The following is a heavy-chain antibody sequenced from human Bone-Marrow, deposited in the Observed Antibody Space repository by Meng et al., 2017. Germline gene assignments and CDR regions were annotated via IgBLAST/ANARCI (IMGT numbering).Heavy chain of an antibody. CDR3: ARVGSGRADRFDL. V-gene: IGHV4-39*07. CDR2: IYYSGRT. CDR1: GGSISSSSYY. D-gene: IGHD1-26*01. Sequence: GSLRLSCTVSGGSISSSSYYWGGIRQPPGKGLEWIGSIYYSGRTYYNPCLKSRVTIAVDTSKNQFSLKTSSVTAADTAVYYCARVGSGRADRFDLWGHGTLVTVSS. J-gene: IGHJ2*01.